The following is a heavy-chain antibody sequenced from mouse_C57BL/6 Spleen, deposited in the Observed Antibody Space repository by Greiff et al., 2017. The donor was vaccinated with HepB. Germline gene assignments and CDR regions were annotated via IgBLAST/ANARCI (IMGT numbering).Heavy chain of an antibody. D-gene: IGHD1-1*01. CDR2: IYPGDGDT. J-gene: IGHJ4*01. V-gene: IGHV1-82*01. CDR3: ARTGFTTVGAMDY. Sequence: LQESGPELVKPGASVKISCKASGYAFSSSWMNWVKQRPGKGLEWIGRIYPGDGDTNYNGKFKGKATLTADKSSSTAYMQLSSLTSEDSAVYFCARTGFTTVGAMDYWGQGTSVTVSS. CDR1: GYAFSSSW.